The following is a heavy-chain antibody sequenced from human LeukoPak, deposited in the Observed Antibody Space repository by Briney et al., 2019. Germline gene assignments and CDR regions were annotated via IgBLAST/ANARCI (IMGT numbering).Heavy chain of an antibody. D-gene: IGHD2-15*01. V-gene: IGHV1-18*01. CDR2: ISAYNGNT. CDR1: GYTFTSYG. Sequence: ASVKVSCKASGYTFTSYGISWVRQAPGQGLEWMGWISAYNGNTDYQQKLQGRVTMTTDTSTSTAYMELRSLRSDDTAVYYCARWEDIVVVVAGEHHDAFDIWGQGTMVTVSS. J-gene: IGHJ3*02. CDR3: ARWEDIVVVVAGEHHDAFDI.